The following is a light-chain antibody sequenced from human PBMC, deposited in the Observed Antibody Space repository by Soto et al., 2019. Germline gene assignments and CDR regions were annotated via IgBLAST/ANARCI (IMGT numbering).Light chain of an antibody. CDR2: NDN. Sequence: QSVLTQPPSASGTPGQRVTISCSGSSPNIATNYVYWYQQLPGTAPKLLIYNDNQRPSGVPDRFSGSKSGTSASLGISGLRSGDEADYYCAAWDDSLSAPVFGGGTQLTVL. CDR3: AAWDDSLSAPV. CDR1: SPNIATNY. J-gene: IGLJ7*01. V-gene: IGLV1-47*02.